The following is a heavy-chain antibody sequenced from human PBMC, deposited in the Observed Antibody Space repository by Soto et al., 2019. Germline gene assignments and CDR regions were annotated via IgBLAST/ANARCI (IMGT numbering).Heavy chain of an antibody. D-gene: IGHD2-2*01. Sequence: PVGSLRLSCAASGFSFSGYAFHWVRQAPGKVLEWVSFISLRGREDSYADSVKGRFTVSRDNSLNTIFLHMNNLGPEDTATYFCARAYCSPASCYHHGGPQYISYYGMDVWGQGTTVTVSS. V-gene: IGHV3-30*04. J-gene: IGHJ6*02. CDR3: ARAYCSPASCYHHGGPQYISYYGMDV. CDR1: GFSFSGYA. CDR2: ISLRGRED.